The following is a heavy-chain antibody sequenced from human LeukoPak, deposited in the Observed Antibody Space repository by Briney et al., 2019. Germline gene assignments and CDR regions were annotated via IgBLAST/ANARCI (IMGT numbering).Heavy chain of an antibody. CDR1: GYTFTGYY. CDR2: INPNSGGT. Sequence: GASVKVPCKASGYTFTGYYMHWVRQAPGQGLEWMGWINPNSGGTNYAQKFQGRVTMTRDTSISTAYMELSRLRSDDTAVYYCARGGFGIAAAGTYYYYYYGMDVWGQGTTVTVSS. CDR3: ARGGFGIAAAGTYYYYYYGMDV. J-gene: IGHJ6*02. D-gene: IGHD6-13*01. V-gene: IGHV1-2*02.